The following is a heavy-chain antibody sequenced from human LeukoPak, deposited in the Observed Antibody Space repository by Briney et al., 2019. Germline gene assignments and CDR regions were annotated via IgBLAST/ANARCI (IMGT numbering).Heavy chain of an antibody. Sequence: PGGSLRLSCAASGLIFSSYTMNWVRQAPGKGLEGVSVISDNGGTTYYADSVKGRFTVSRDNSKNTLYLQMNSLRAEDTAVYYCARGIYSNGNMNDYWGQGTLVTVSS. V-gene: IGHV3-23*01. CDR2: ISDNGGTT. CDR3: ARGIYSNGNMNDY. J-gene: IGHJ4*02. D-gene: IGHD4-11*01. CDR1: GLIFSSYT.